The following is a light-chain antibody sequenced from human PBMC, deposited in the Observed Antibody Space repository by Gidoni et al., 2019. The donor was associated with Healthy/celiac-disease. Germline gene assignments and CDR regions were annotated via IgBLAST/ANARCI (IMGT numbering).Light chain of an antibody. CDR1: QRVSSN. V-gene: IGKV3-15*01. CDR2: GAS. J-gene: IGKJ1*01. CDR3: QQYNNWPKT. Sequence: IVMTQSPATLSVSPGESATRPCRASQRVSSNLAWYQQKPCQAPRLLIYGASTRATGIPARFSGSGSGTEFTLTISSLESEDFAVYYCQQYNNWPKTFGQGTKVEIK.